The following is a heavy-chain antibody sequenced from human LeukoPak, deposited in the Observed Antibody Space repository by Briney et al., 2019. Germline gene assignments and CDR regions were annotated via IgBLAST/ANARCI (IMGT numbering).Heavy chain of an antibody. J-gene: IGHJ4*02. Sequence: SSETLSLTCTVSGGSISSSSYYWGWIRQPPGKGLEWIGSIYYSGSTYYNPSLKSRVTISVDTSKNQFSLKLSSVTAADTAVYYCARGLSGSYYKGDYFDYWGQGTLVTVSS. CDR3: ARGLSGSYYKGDYFDY. V-gene: IGHV4-39*07. CDR2: IYYSGST. D-gene: IGHD3-10*01. CDR1: GGSISSSSYY.